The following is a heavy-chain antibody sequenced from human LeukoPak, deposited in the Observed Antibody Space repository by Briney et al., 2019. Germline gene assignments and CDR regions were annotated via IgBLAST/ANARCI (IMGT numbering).Heavy chain of an antibody. CDR3: ARVGGGNYYNYGMDV. CDR2: IYYSGRT. J-gene: IGHJ6*02. CDR1: GGSLTSYY. V-gene: IGHV4-59*01. D-gene: IGHD1-26*01. Sequence: SETLSLTCTVSGGSLTSYYWTWIRQPPGKGLEWIGNIYYSGRTNYNPSVKSQVTISVATSKNQFSLKLNSVAAADTAVYYCARVGGGNYYNYGMDVWGQGTTVTVSS.